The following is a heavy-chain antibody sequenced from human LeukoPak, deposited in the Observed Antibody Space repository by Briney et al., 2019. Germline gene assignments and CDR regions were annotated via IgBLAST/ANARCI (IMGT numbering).Heavy chain of an antibody. V-gene: IGHV3-23*01. CDR3: AEHPSMPRGPGY. Sequence: GGSLRLSCAASGVTLDNYGMSWVRKAPGKGLERVSSISGSGGSTKYADSVKGRFTISRDNFKNTLYLEMNSLRAEDTAVYYCAEHPSMPRGPGYCGQGTLVTVSS. J-gene: IGHJ4*02. CDR1: GVTLDNYG. D-gene: IGHD3-10*01. CDR2: ISGSGGST.